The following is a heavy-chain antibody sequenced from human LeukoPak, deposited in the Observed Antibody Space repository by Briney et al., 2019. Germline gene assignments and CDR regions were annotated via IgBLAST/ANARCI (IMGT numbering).Heavy chain of an antibody. CDR1: GYTFTCYG. D-gene: IGHD6-13*01. V-gene: IGHV3-30*02. CDR3: AKVFHSSSWYWPS. Sequence: SCKASGYTFTCYGMHWVRQAPGKGLEWVAFIRYDGSNKYCADSVKGRFTISRDNSKNTLYLQMNSLRAEDTAVYYCAKVFHSSSWYWPSWGQGTMVTVSS. J-gene: IGHJ3*01. CDR2: IRYDGSNK.